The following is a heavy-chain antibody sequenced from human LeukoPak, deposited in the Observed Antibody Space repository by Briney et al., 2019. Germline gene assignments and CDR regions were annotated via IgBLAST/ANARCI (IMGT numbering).Heavy chain of an antibody. CDR3: ARGTAITGYYFDY. Sequence: SETLSLTCAVYGGSFSGYYWSWIRQPPGKGLEWIGYIYYSGSTNYNPSLKSRVTISVDTSKNQFSLKLSSVTAADTAVYYCARGTAITGYYFDYWGQGTLVTVSS. CDR1: GGSFSGYY. V-gene: IGHV4-59*08. CDR2: IYYSGST. D-gene: IGHD1-20*01. J-gene: IGHJ4*02.